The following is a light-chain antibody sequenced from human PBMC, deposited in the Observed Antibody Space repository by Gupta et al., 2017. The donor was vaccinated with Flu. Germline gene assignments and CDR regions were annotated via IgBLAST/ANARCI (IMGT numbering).Light chain of an antibody. J-gene: IGKJ1*01. Sequence: GTLSLSPGERATPSCRARQSVSSSDLAGYQQKKGQDPRRLIYGAASRATGRPDRGSGSGSGTDDSPHISRLEHEDVAVDYCQQQGCYPGTFGQGTKVEIK. CDR3: QQQGCYPGT. CDR2: GAA. CDR1: QSVSSSD. V-gene: IGKV3-20*01.